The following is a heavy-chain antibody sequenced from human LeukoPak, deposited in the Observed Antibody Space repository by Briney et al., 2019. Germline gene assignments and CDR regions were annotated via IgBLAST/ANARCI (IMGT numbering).Heavy chain of an antibody. D-gene: IGHD2-8*02. J-gene: IGHJ4*02. CDR1: GFTFSTYG. CDR3: ARDSPYGTAGY. CDR2: ISYDGSNY. V-gene: IGHV3-30*03. Sequence: PGRSLRLSCAASGFTFSTYGMHWVRQAPGKGLEWVALISYDGSNYYYADSVKGRFTISRDNSKNILYLQMNSLRAEDTAVFYCARDSPYGTAGYWGQGTLVTVSS.